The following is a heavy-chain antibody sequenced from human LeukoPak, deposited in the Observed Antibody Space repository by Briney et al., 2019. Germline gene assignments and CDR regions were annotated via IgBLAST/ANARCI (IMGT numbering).Heavy chain of an antibody. CDR1: GGSISSGSYY. Sequence: PSQTLSLTCTVSGGSISSGSYYWNWIRQPAGKGLEWIGRIYTSGSTNYNPSLKSRVTISVDTSKNQFSLKLSSVTAADTAVYYCARGVATINFDYWGQGTLATVSS. V-gene: IGHV4-61*02. D-gene: IGHD5-24*01. CDR3: ARGVATINFDY. CDR2: IYTSGST. J-gene: IGHJ4*02.